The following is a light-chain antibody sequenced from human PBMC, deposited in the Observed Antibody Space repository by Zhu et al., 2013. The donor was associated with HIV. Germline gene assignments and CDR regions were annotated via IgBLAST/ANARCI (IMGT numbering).Light chain of an antibody. J-gene: IGKJ2*03. CDR1: QSLLHNNGYNY. V-gene: IGKV2-28*01. CDR3: MQALETPRS. Sequence: DIVMTQSPLSLPVTPGEPASISCRSSQSLLHNNGYNYVDWYLQKPGQSPQLLIYLNSSRASGVPDRFSGSGSGTHFTLKISRVEAEDVGFYYCMQALETPRSFGQGTKVEIK. CDR2: LNS.